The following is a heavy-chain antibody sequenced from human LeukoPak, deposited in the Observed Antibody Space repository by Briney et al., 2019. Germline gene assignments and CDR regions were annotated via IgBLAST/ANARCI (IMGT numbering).Heavy chain of an antibody. CDR1: GFTFSNAW. D-gene: IGHD1-26*01. J-gene: IGHJ4*02. CDR2: IKQDGSEK. Sequence: QAGGSLRLSCAASGFTFSNAWMSWVRQAPGKGLELVANIKQDGSEKYYVDSVQGRFTISRDNAKNSLYLQMNSLRVEDTAVYYCARRIVGPTSGGDYWGQGTPVTVSS. CDR3: ARRIVGPTSGGDY. V-gene: IGHV3-7*01.